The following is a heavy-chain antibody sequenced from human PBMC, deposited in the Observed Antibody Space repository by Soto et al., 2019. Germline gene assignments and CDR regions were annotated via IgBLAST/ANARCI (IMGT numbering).Heavy chain of an antibody. CDR2: LNPKSGMT. D-gene: IGHD1-26*01. CDR3: ARGAGSPDY. Sequence: QVQLVQSGPEVKKPGASVKVSCKASGYTFTTYDFNWVRQAPGQGLEWMGWLNPKSGMTGSAQKFQGRVTMSRDSSISTVYMELSSRRSEDTAVYYCARGAGSPDYWGQGTLVTVSS. V-gene: IGHV1-8*01. CDR1: GYTFTTYD. J-gene: IGHJ4*02.